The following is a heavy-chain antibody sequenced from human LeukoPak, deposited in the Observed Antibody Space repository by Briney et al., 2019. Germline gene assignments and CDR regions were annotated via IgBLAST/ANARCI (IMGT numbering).Heavy chain of an antibody. CDR2: ISSSGSTI. Sequence: GGSLRLSCAASGLTFRSYAMSWVRQAPGKGLEWVSYISSSGSTIYYADSVKGRFTISRDNAKNSLYLQMNSLRAEDTAVYYCAREATIGPFDYWGQGTLVTVSS. CDR1: GLTFRSYA. CDR3: AREATIGPFDY. V-gene: IGHV3-48*04. D-gene: IGHD5-12*01. J-gene: IGHJ4*02.